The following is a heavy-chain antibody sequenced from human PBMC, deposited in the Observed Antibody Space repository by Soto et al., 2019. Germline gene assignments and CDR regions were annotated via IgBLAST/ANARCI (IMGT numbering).Heavy chain of an antibody. CDR3: ARGQRFSDWFDP. CDR2: IYSSGST. Sequence: ETLSLTCNVFGGSVSGFYWTWIRQPAGKGLEWIGRIYSSGSTKYNPSLKSRVSMSLDTSRNQFSLNLTSVTAADTAVYYCARGQRFSDWFDPWGQGTLVTVSS. CDR1: GGSVSGFY. V-gene: IGHV4-4*07. J-gene: IGHJ5*02. D-gene: IGHD3-3*01.